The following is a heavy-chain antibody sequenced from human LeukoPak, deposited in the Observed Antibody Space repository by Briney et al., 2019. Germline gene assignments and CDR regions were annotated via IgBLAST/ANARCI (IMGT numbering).Heavy chain of an antibody. CDR2: INTNTENP. D-gene: IGHD5-18*01. CDR1: VYTFTRYA. CDR3: ARADGYSYDLDY. J-gene: IGHJ4*02. Sequence: ASVTVSRMSCVYTFTRYAMYWVRQAPAQGREGMGCINTNTENPTYAQGFTGRFVFALDTSVSTAYLQISSLKAEDTAVYYCARADGYSYDLDYWGQGTLVTVSS. V-gene: IGHV7-4-1*02.